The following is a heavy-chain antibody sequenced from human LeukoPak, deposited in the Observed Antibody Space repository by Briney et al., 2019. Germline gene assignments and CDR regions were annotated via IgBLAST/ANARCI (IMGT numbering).Heavy chain of an antibody. J-gene: IGHJ2*01. CDR1: GFSVSSNY. CDR3: ARAANDMRLVYRPIIDWYFDL. D-gene: IGHD1-26*01. V-gene: IGHV3-53*01. Sequence: GGSLRLSCAASGFSVSSNYMSRVRQAPGKGLEWVSVIYSGGSTYYSDSVKGRFTISRDNSKNTLYLQMNSLRAEDTAVYYCARAANDMRLVYRPIIDWYFDLWGRGTLVTVSS. CDR2: IYSGGST.